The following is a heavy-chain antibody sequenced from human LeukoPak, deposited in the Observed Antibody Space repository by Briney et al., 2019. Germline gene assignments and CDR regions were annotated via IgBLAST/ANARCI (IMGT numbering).Heavy chain of an antibody. V-gene: IGHV4-34*01. CDR1: GGSFSGYY. J-gene: IGHJ4*02. CDR2: INHSGST. Sequence: SETLSLTCAVYGGSFSGYYWSWIRQPPGKGLEWIGEINHSGSTNYNPSLKSRVTISVDRSKNQFSLKLSSVTAADTAVYYCARVDVGATTFFDYWGQGTLVTVSS. D-gene: IGHD1-26*01. CDR3: ARVDVGATTFFDY.